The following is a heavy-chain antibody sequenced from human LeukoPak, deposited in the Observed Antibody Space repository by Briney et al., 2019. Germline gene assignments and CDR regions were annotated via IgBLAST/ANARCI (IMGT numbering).Heavy chain of an antibody. CDR2: INHSGST. CDR3: ARGVGYYYDSSDFDY. V-gene: IGHV4-34*01. J-gene: IGHJ4*02. D-gene: IGHD3-22*01. CDR1: GGSFSGYY. Sequence: SETLSLTCAVYGGSFSGYYWSWIHQPPGKGLEWIGEINHSGSTNYNPSLKSRVTISVDTSKNQFSLKLSSVTAADTAVHYCARGVGYYYDSSDFDYWGQGTLVTVSS.